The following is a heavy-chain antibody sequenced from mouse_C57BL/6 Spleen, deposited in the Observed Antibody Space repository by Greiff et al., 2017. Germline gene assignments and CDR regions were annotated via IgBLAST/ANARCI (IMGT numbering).Heavy chain of an antibody. V-gene: IGHV2-3*01. Sequence: VKLVESGPGLVAPSQSLSITCTVSGFSLTSYGVSWVRQPPGKGLEWLGVIWGDGSTNYHSALISRLSISKDNSKSQVFVKRNSVQTDDTATCYCAKTRDYAERYYFYTCGQSTTLPDSS. D-gene: IGHD2-4*01. J-gene: IGHJ2*01. CDR2: IWGDGST. CDR3: AKTRDYAERYYFYT. CDR1: GFSLTSYG.